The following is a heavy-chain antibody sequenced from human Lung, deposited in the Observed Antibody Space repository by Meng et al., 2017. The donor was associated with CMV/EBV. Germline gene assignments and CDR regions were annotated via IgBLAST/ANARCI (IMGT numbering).Heavy chain of an antibody. V-gene: IGHV4-30-4*01. CDR3: ARVGGCSGGGCYHRLFDY. J-gene: IGHJ4*02. CDR1: GGSISSGDYY. CDR2: IYYTGST. D-gene: IGHD2-15*01. Sequence: QLPLQASSPALVTPSQTLPLTCPVSGGSISSGDYYWSWIRQPPGKGLEWIGYIYYTGSTYYNPSLKSRVIISVDTSKNQFSLKLNSVTAADTAVYYCARVGGCSGGGCYHRLFDYWGQGTLVTVSS.